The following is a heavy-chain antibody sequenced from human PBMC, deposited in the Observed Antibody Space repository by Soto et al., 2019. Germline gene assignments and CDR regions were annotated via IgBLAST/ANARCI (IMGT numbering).Heavy chain of an antibody. CDR3: ARDGGRGYSGYDWNY. J-gene: IGHJ4*02. D-gene: IGHD5-12*01. CDR2: INHSGST. V-gene: IGHV4-34*01. CDR1: GGSFSGYY. Sequence: SETLSLTCAVYGGSFSGYYWSWIRQPPGKGLEWIGEINHSGSTNYNPSLKSRVTISVDTSKNQFSLKLSSVTAADTAVYYCARDGGRGYSGYDWNYWGQGTLVTVSS.